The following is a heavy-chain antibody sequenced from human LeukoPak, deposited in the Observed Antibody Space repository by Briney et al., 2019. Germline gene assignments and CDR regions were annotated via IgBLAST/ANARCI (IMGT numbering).Heavy chain of an antibody. D-gene: IGHD6-19*01. CDR2: IYTSGST. J-gene: IGHJ4*02. CDR1: GGSISSGSYY. V-gene: IGHV4-61*02. CDR3: ARGIGIAVAGFDY. Sequence: SETLSLTCTFSGGSISSGSYYWSWIRQPAGKGLEWIGRIYTSGSTNYNPSLKSRVTISVDTSKNQFSLKLSSVTAADTAVYYCARGIGIAVAGFDYWGQGTLVTVSS.